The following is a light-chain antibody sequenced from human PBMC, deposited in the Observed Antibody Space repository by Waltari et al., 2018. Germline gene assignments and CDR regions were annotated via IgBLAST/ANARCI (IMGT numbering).Light chain of an antibody. J-gene: IGLJ1*01. Sequence: QSGLTQPASASGSPGQSITISCTGTSSDVGNYNLASWYQQHPGKAPKLLIYEVTKRASGTSDRFSASKSGNTASLTISGLQAQEDEADYYCCSYVGLGTYVFGTRTKVTV. V-gene: IGLV2-23*02. CDR2: EVT. CDR1: SSDVGNYNL. CDR3: CSYVGLGTYV.